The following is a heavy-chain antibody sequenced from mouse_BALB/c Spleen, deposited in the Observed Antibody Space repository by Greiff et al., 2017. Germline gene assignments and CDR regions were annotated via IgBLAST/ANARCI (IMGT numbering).Heavy chain of an antibody. CDR2: INPSTGYT. V-gene: IGHV1-7*01. CDR3: AREGITTVVATNFDV. D-gene: IGHD1-1*01. CDR1: GYTFTSYW. Sequence: VQLQQSGAELAKPGASVKMSCKASGYTFTSYWMHWVKQRPGQGLEWIGYINPSTGYTEYNQKFKDKATLTADKSSSTAYMQLSSLTSEDSAVYYCAREGITTVVATNFDVWGAGTTVTVSS. J-gene: IGHJ1*01.